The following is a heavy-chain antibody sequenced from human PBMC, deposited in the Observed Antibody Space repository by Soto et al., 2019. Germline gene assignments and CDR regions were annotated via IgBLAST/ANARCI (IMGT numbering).Heavy chain of an antibody. CDR1: GGTFSSYA. CDR3: AREMATIFGWFDP. D-gene: IGHD3-3*01. J-gene: IGHJ5*02. Sequence: QVQLVQSGAEVKKPGSSVKVSCKASGGTFSSYAISWVRQAPGQGLEWMGGIIPIFGTANYAQKFQGRGTITADESTSTAYRELRSLRSEDTAVYYCAREMATIFGWFDPWGQGTLVTVSS. V-gene: IGHV1-69*01. CDR2: IIPIFGTA.